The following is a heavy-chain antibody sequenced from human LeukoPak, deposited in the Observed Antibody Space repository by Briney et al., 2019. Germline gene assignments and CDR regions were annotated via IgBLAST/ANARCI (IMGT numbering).Heavy chain of an antibody. D-gene: IGHD2-2*01. CDR1: GFIFRSYW. J-gene: IGHJ4*02. Sequence: GGSLRLSCAASGFIFRSYWMSWVRQAPGKGLEWVANTKQDGSEKYYVDSVKGRFTISRDNAKSSLYLQMNSLRAEDTAVYYCASTSRYCSSTTCYTFDYWGQGALVTVSS. CDR2: TKQDGSEK. V-gene: IGHV3-7*01. CDR3: ASTSRYCSSTTCYTFDY.